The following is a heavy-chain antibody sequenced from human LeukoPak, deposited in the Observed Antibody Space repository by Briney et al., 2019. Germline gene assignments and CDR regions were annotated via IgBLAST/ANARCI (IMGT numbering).Heavy chain of an antibody. CDR2: ISGSGGST. V-gene: IGHV3-23*01. D-gene: IGHD2-15*01. J-gene: IGHJ3*02. CDR3: AKDVRVVVVAARDAFDI. CDR1: GFTFSSYA. Sequence: GGSLRLSCAASGFTFSSYAMSWVRQAPGKGLEWVSAISGSGGSTYYADSVKGRFTTSRDNPKNTLYLQMNSLRAEDTAVYYCAKDVRVVVVAARDAFDIWGQGTMVTVSS.